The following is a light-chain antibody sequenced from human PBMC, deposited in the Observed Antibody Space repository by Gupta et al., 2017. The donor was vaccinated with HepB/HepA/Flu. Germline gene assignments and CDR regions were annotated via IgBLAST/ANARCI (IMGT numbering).Light chain of an antibody. CDR1: QSVSLS. CDR3: QQRANWPHVT. J-gene: IGKJ5*01. CDR2: DAF. Sequence: EIVLTQFPATLSLSPGERVTLSCRASQSVSLSLAWYQQKPGQAPRLLVYDAFSRAAGVPPRFSGVGSGTDFTLTISRLEPEDFAVYYCQQRANWPHVTFSQGTRLDIK. V-gene: IGKV3-11*01.